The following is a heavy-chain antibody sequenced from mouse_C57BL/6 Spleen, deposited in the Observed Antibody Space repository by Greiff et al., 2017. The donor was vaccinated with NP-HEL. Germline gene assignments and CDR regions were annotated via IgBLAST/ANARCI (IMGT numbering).Heavy chain of an antibody. V-gene: IGHV1-54*01. CDR1: GYAFTNYL. Sequence: QVQLQQSGAELVRPGTSVKVSCKASGYAFTNYLIEWVKQRPGQGLEWIGVINPGSGGTNYNEKFKGKATLTADKSSSTAYMQLSSLTSEDSAVYFCARSRDGYYPSWFAYWGQGTLVTVSA. CDR3: ARSRDGYYPSWFAY. D-gene: IGHD2-3*01. J-gene: IGHJ3*01. CDR2: INPGSGGT.